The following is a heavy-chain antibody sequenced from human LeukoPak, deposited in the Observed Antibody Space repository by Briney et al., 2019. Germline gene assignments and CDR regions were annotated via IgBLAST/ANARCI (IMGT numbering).Heavy chain of an antibody. D-gene: IGHD3-9*01. CDR3: ARAAGISLRYFDWFDY. Sequence: ASVKVSCKASGYTFTGYYMHWVRQAPGQGLEWMGWINPNSGGTNYAQKFQGRVTMTRDTSISTAYMELSRLRSDDTAVYYCARAAGISLRYFDWFDYWGQGTLVTVSS. CDR1: GYTFTGYY. CDR2: INPNSGGT. V-gene: IGHV1-2*02. J-gene: IGHJ4*02.